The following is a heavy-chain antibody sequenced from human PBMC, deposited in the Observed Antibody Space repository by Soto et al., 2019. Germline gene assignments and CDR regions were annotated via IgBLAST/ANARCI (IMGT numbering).Heavy chain of an antibody. CDR3: AHSVVAGLGYYFDY. J-gene: IGHJ4*02. CDR1: GFSLSSTRVA. Sequence: ITLNASGPTLVKPTQTLTLTCTFSGFSLSSTRVAVGWIRQPPGKALEWLALIYWDDDKRYSPFLKSRLTITKDPSKNQVVLTMTNMDPVETATYYCAHSVVAGLGYYFDYWGQGTLVTVSS. CDR2: IYWDDDK. V-gene: IGHV2-5*02. D-gene: IGHD6-19*01.